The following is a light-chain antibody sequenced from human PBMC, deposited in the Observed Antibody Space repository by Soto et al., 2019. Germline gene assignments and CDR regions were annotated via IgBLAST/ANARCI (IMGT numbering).Light chain of an antibody. CDR3: QQYTNWPPSFT. CDR1: QSVSSN. V-gene: IGKV3-15*01. J-gene: IGKJ3*01. Sequence: EIVMTQSPATLSVSPGGRATLSCRASQSVSSNLAWYQWKPGQAPRLLIYGASTRATGVPARISGSGSGTDFTLTISSLQSEDSAVYYCQQYTNWPPSFTFGPGTKVDIK. CDR2: GAS.